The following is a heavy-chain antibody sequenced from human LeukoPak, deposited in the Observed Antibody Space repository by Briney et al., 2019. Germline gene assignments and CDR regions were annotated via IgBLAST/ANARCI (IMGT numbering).Heavy chain of an antibody. CDR1: GFTFSSYG. J-gene: IGHJ3*02. CDR2: IWYDGSNK. D-gene: IGHD2-2*01. Sequence: GGSLRLSYAASGFTFSSYGMHWVRQAPGKGLEWVAVIWYDGSNKYYADSVKGRFTISRDNSKNTLYLQMNSLRAEDTAVYYCARGGYCSSTSCLNDAFDIWGQGTMATVSS. V-gene: IGHV3-33*01. CDR3: ARGGYCSSTSCLNDAFDI.